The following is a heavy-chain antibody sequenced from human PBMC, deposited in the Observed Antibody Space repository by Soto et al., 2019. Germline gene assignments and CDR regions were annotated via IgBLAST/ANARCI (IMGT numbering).Heavy chain of an antibody. J-gene: IGHJ4*02. CDR1: GGSFSGYY. CDR3: ARGYGERYYGSGSYETRDY. Sequence: PEETLSLTCAVYGGSFSGYYWSWIRQPPGKGLEWIGEINHSGSTNYNPSLKSRVTISVDTSKNQFSLKLSSVTAADTAVYYCARGYGERYYGSGSYETRDYWGQGTLVTVSS. V-gene: IGHV4-34*01. CDR2: INHSGST. D-gene: IGHD3-10*01.